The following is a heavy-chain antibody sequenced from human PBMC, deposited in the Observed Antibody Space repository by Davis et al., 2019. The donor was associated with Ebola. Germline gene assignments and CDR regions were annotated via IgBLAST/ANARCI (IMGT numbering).Heavy chain of an antibody. D-gene: IGHD3-22*01. J-gene: IGHJ4*02. CDR2: LYYSGST. CDR3: ARDSVDSSGYYYGYFAH. CDR1: GGSISSGGYY. V-gene: IGHV4-61*08. Sequence: MPSETLSLTCTVSGGSISSGGYYWSWIRQHPGKGLEWIGYLYYSGSTNYNPSLKSRVTISVDTSKNQFSLRLTSVTAADTAVYYCARDSVDSSGYYYGYFAHWGQGALVTVSS.